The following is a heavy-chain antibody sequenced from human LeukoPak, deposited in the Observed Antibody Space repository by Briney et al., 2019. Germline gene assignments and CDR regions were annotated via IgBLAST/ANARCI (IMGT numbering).Heavy chain of an antibody. D-gene: IGHD5-18*01. V-gene: IGHV1-8*01. CDR2: MNPNSGNT. J-gene: IGHJ6*02. CDR3: ARASLNSWIQLWSAPYYGMDV. CDR1: GYTFTSYD. Sequence: ASVKVSCKASGYTFTSYDINWVRQATGQGLEWMGWMNPNSGNTGYAQKFQGRVTMTRNTSKSTAYMELSSLRSEDTAVYYCARASLNSWIQLWSAPYYGMDVWGQGTTVTVSS.